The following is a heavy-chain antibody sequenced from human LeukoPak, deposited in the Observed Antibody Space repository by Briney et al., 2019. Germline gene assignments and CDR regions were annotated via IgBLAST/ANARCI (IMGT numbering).Heavy chain of an antibody. D-gene: IGHD4-17*01. CDR2: IKQDGSEK. Sequence: GGSLRLSCAASGFTFSSCWMSWVRQAPGKGLEWVANIKQDGSEKYYVDSVKGRFTISRDNAKNSLYLQMNSLRAEDTAVYYCARALPMTTVTYYFDYWGQGTLVTVSS. CDR1: GFTFSSCW. CDR3: ARALPMTTVTYYFDY. V-gene: IGHV3-7*01. J-gene: IGHJ4*02.